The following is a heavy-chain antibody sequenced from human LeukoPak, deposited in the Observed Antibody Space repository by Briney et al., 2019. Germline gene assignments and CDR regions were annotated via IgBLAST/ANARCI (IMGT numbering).Heavy chain of an antibody. Sequence: GASVKVSCKASGYTFTSYYMHWVRQAPGQGLEWMGIINPSGGSTSYAQKFQGRVTMTRDTSTSTVYMELSSLRSEDTAVYYCTGSYSPRGYFQHWGQGTLVTVSS. V-gene: IGHV1-46*03. CDR1: GYTFTSYY. J-gene: IGHJ1*01. CDR3: TGSYSPRGYFQH. D-gene: IGHD1-26*01. CDR2: INPSGGST.